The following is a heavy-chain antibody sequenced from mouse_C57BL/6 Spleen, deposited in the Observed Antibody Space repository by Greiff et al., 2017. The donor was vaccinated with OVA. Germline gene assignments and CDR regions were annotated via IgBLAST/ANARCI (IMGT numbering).Heavy chain of an antibody. V-gene: IGHV1-26*01. CDR1: GYTFTDYY. J-gene: IGHJ2*01. D-gene: IGHD2-3*01. Sequence: EVQLQQSGPELVKPGASVKISCKASGYTFTDYYMNWVKQSHGKSLEWIGDINPNNGGTSYNQKFKGKATLTVDKFSSTAYMELRSLTSEDSAVYYCARGDDGYLGGYWGQGTTLTVSS. CDR3: ARGDDGYLGGY. CDR2: INPNNGGT.